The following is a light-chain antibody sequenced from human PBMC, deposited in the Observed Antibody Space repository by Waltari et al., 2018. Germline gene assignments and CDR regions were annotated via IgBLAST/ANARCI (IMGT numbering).Light chain of an antibody. CDR3: QQYSDWPLT. J-gene: IGKJ4*01. Sequence: EIVMTQSPATVSVAPGEPATLSCRASQSVATNLAWYQQKPGRAPRLLIYGASARATGIPARFSGSGSGTEFTLTISSLQSEDFVLYYCQQYSDWPLTFGGGSTVEIK. CDR1: QSVATN. V-gene: IGKV3-15*01. CDR2: GAS.